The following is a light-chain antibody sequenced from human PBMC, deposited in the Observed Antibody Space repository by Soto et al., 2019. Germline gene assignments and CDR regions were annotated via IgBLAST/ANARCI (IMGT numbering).Light chain of an antibody. V-gene: IGLV2-14*01. J-gene: IGLJ1*01. Sequence: QTLPTQPASVFGSPGQSSPISCTGTSSDLGGYNYVSWYQQHPGKAPKLMIYEVSNRPSGVSNRFSGSKSGNTASLTISELQAEEEADYYCSSYTSSSTPLSVFGTGTKVTVL. CDR3: SSYTSSSTPLSV. CDR2: EVS. CDR1: SSDLGGYNY.